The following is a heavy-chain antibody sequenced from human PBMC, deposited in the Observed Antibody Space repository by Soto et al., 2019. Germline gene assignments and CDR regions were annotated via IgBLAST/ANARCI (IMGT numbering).Heavy chain of an antibody. D-gene: IGHD6-13*01. Sequence: LSLTCTVSGGSLRNYFWTWIRQPPGKGLEWIGYIHYSGTTSFFPSYNPSLRSRVTISEDTSKNQFSLKLLSVTTADTAVYFCAAGEASSRNLAPYYLDFWGQGTLVTVSS. J-gene: IGHJ4*02. CDR1: GGSLRNYF. CDR3: AAGEASSRNLAPYYLDF. V-gene: IGHV4-59*01. CDR2: IHYSGTT.